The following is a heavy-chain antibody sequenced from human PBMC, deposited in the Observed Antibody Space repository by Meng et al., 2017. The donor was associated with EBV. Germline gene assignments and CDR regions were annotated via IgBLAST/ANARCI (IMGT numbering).Heavy chain of an antibody. V-gene: IGHV1-2*06. CDR1: GYTFTGYY. J-gene: IGHJ5*02. CDR3: AKGADLAAAGTFWFDP. CDR2: INPNSGGT. D-gene: IGHD6-13*01. Sequence: QVSLVASGAECKKPGASVKVSCKASGYTFTGYYMHCVLQAPGQWLEWMGRINPNSGGTNYAQKFQGRVTMTRDTSISTAYMELSRLRSDDTAVYYCAKGADLAAAGTFWFDPWGQGTLVTVSS.